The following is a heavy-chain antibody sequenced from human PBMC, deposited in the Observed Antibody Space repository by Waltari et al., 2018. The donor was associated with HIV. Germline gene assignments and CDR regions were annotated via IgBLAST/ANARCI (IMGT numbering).Heavy chain of an antibody. CDR2: IIPIFGTA. D-gene: IGHD6-6*01. J-gene: IGHJ6*02. CDR3: ARVRGLRQLVDYYGMDV. V-gene: IGHV1-69*06. Sequence: QVQLVQSGAEVKKPGSSVKVSCKASGGTFSSYAISWVRQAPGQGLEWMGGIIPIFGTANYAQKFQGRVTITADKSTSTAYMELSSLRSEDTAVYYCARVRGLRQLVDYYGMDVWGQGTTVTVSS. CDR1: GGTFSSYA.